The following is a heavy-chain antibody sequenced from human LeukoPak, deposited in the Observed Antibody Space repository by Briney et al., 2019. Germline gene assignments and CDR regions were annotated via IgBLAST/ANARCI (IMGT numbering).Heavy chain of an antibody. CDR3: ARDDNHGTFDY. V-gene: IGHV4-59*01. CDR2: IYYSGST. J-gene: IGHJ4*02. D-gene: IGHD1-14*01. Sequence: SETLSLTCTVSGGSISSYYWSWIRQPPGKGLEWIGYIYYSGSTNYNPSLKSRVTISVDTSKNQFSLKLSSVTAADTAVCYCARDDNHGTFDYWGQGTLVTVSS. CDR1: GGSISSYY.